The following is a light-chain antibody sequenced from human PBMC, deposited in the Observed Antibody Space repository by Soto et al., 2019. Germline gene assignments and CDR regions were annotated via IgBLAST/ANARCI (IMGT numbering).Light chain of an antibody. Sequence: QSVMTQPPSASGTPGQRGTISCSGTSSNIGTYTVNWYQQFPGTAPKLLIYNNDQRPSGVPDRFSGFKYGTAASLAIRGLQSEDEAEYYCAAWDDSLSGLDVFGTATKVTVL. CDR3: AAWDDSLSGLDV. CDR2: NND. J-gene: IGLJ1*01. V-gene: IGLV1-44*01. CDR1: SSNIGTYT.